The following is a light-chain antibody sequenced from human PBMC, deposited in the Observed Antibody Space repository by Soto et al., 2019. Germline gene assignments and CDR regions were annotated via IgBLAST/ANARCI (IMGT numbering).Light chain of an antibody. CDR3: QQYYTTPPTT. CDR2: WAS. V-gene: IGKV4-1*01. J-gene: IGKJ2*01. CDR1: QSVLYSSNNKNY. Sequence: DIVMTQSPDSLAVSLGERATINCKSSQSVLYSSNNKNYLAWYQQKAGQPPRLLIYWASARESGVPDRFSGSGSGTDFNLTISSLQAEDVAVYSCQQYYTTPPTTFGQGTKLEIK.